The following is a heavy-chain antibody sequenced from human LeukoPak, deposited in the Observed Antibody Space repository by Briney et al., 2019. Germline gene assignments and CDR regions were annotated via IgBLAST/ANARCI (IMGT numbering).Heavy chain of an antibody. V-gene: IGHV4-61*02. CDR1: GGSISSGGYY. CDR3: ARSQYEVLRYLAVLGWFDP. D-gene: IGHD3-16*01. Sequence: SETLSLTCTVSGGSISSGGYYWSWIRQPAGKGLEWIGRIYTSGNTNYNPSLKSRATISVDTSKNQFSLELSSVTAADTAVYYCARSQYEVLRYLAVLGWFDPWGQGTLVTVSS. CDR2: IYTSGNT. J-gene: IGHJ5*02.